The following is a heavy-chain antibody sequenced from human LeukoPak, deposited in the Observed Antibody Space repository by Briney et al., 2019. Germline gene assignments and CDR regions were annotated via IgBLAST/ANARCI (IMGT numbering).Heavy chain of an antibody. V-gene: IGHV3-74*01. D-gene: IGHD2-15*01. J-gene: IGHJ4*02. Sequence: GGSLRLSCAASGFTFSTYWMHWVRQDPGKGLVWVSRISSDASIASYADPVKGRFTISRDNAKNTLYLQMNSLRAEDTALYYCATSARTYIGSSLDYWGQGTLVTVSS. CDR2: ISSDASIA. CDR1: GFTFSTYW. CDR3: ATSARTYIGSSLDY.